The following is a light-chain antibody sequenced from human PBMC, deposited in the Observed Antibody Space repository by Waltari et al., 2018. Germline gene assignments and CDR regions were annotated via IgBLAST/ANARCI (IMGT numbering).Light chain of an antibody. CDR3: QQSLTSPRFT. V-gene: IGKV1-39*01. J-gene: IGKJ4*01. CDR1: QFISTF. CDR2: AAS. Sequence: EIQMTPSPSSFFASVGDSVTISCRASQFISTFLNWYQHKPGKAPTLLIYAASTLAGGVPSGFSGSGSGTDFTLTNSGLQSDDIAVYYCQQSLTSPRFTFGGGTKVQIK.